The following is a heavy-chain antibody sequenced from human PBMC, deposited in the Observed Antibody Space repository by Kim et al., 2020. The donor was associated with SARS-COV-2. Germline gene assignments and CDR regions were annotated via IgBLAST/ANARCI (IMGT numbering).Heavy chain of an antibody. Sequence: GGSLRLSCAASGFTFSSYSMNWVRQAPGKGLEWVSSISSSSSYIYYADSVKGRFTISRDNAKNSLYLQMNSLRAEDTAVYYCARDRQDIVVVTAVGNDAFDIWGQGTMVTVSS. CDR2: ISSSSSYI. CDR3: ARDRQDIVVVTAVGNDAFDI. CDR1: GFTFSSYS. J-gene: IGHJ3*02. D-gene: IGHD2-21*02. V-gene: IGHV3-21*01.